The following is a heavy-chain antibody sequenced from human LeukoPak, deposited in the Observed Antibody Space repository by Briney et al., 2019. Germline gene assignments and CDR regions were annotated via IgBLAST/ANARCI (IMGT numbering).Heavy chain of an antibody. V-gene: IGHV4-30-2*01. CDR3: ARGPPYYYGSGSYYSPPYYYYGMDV. CDR2: IYHSGST. Sequence: SETLSLTCAVSGGSISSGAYSWSWIRQPPGKGLEWIGYIYHSGSTNYNPSLKSRVTISVDTSKNQFSLKLSSVTAADTAVYYCARGPPYYYGSGSYYSPPYYYYGMDVWGQGTRSPSP. CDR1: GGSISSGAYS. D-gene: IGHD3-10*01. J-gene: IGHJ6*02.